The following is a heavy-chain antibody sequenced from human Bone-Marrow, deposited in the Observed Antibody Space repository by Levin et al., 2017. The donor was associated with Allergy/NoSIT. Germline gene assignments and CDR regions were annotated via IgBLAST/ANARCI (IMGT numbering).Heavy chain of an antibody. V-gene: IGHV4-38-2*02. CDR3: ARDSGGTDSSSSGFVFHDYYGMDV. CDR2: IYHSGST. Sequence: SETLSLTCAVSGYSISSGYYWGWIRQPPGKGLEWIGSIYHSGSTYYNPSLKSRVTISVDTSKNQFSLKLSSVTAADTAVYYCARDSGGTDSSSSGFVFHDYYGMDVWGQGTTVTVSS. J-gene: IGHJ6*02. D-gene: IGHD6-6*01. CDR1: GYSISSGYY.